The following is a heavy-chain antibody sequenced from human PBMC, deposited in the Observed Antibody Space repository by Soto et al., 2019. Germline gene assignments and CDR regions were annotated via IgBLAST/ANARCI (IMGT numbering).Heavy chain of an antibody. Sequence: QVQLQQWGAGLLKPSETLSLTCAVSGGSFSGYYWSWIRQPPGKGLEWIGEINHSGSTNYNPSLKSRVTISVDTSQNQFSLKLSSVTAADTAVYYCASKWAGWDYFDYWGQGTLVTVSS. D-gene: IGHD2-8*01. CDR1: GGSFSGYY. CDR3: ASKWAGWDYFDY. J-gene: IGHJ4*02. V-gene: IGHV4-34*01. CDR2: INHSGST.